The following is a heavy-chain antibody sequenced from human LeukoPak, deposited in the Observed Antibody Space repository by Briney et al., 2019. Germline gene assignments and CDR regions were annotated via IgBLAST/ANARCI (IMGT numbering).Heavy chain of an antibody. V-gene: IGHV3-23*01. Sequence: GGSLRLSCAASGFTFSSYSMSWVRQAPGKGLEWVSGISGSGGNTYYADSVKGWFTISRDNSKNTLYLQMNRLRAEDTAVYYCAKDPSLSYDSSGYYYHYWGQGTLVTVSS. D-gene: IGHD3-22*01. CDR1: GFTFSSYS. J-gene: IGHJ4*02. CDR3: AKDPSLSYDSSGYYYHY. CDR2: ISGSGGNT.